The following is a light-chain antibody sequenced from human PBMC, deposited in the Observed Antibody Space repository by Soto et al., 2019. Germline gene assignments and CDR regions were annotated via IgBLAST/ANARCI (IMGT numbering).Light chain of an antibody. CDR3: PQGHFTPYR. CDR2: SAS. J-gene: IGKJ2*03. V-gene: IGKV1-39*01. CDR1: QNIRTY. Sequence: DVAVSQYKTSLSASVGDRVTITCRASQNIRTYLNWYQQKPGRAPKLLIHSASALPSGVPSRFSGSGSGTEFTLTMSGLQPEDGASYCCPQGHFTPYRFG.